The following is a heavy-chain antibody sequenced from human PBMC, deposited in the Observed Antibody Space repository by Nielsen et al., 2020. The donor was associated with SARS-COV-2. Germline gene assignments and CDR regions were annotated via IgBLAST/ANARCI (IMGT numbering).Heavy chain of an antibody. CDR2: INPNSGGT. CDR3: ARDRIVVVPAAKVDFDY. D-gene: IGHD2-2*01. Sequence: ASVKVSCKASGYTFTSYGISWVRQAPGQGLEWMGRINPNSGGTNYAQKFQGRVTMTRDTSISTAYMELSRLRSDDTAVYYCARDRIVVVPAAKVDFDYWGQGTPVTVSS. J-gene: IGHJ4*02. V-gene: IGHV1-2*06. CDR1: GYTFTSYG.